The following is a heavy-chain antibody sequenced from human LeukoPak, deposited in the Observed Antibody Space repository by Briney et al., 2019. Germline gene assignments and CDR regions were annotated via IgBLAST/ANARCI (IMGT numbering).Heavy chain of an antibody. CDR1: GFTFSNYA. J-gene: IGHJ4*02. CDR3: AKKVGLVSAPLYYFDV. Sequence: GGSLRLSCAASGFTFSNYAMSWVRQAPGKGLEWVSAISGPAGSWDYADSVKGRFTISRDNSKNTLFLQMNSLRAEDTAIYYCAKKVGLVSAPLYYFDVWGQGTLVTVSS. D-gene: IGHD5/OR15-5a*01. V-gene: IGHV3-23*01. CDR2: ISGPAGSW.